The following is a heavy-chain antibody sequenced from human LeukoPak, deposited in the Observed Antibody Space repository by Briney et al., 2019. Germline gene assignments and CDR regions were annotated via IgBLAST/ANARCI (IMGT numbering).Heavy chain of an antibody. CDR3: ARDDYYDRGGYPGY. D-gene: IGHD3-22*01. Sequence: PGGSLRLSCVASGFIFSNYGMHWVRQAPGKGLEWVAVIWYDGSNKYYADSVKGRFTISRDNSKNTVYLQKNSLRVEDTAIYYCARDDYYDRGGYPGYWGQGTLVTVSS. CDR2: IWYDGSNK. J-gene: IGHJ4*02. V-gene: IGHV3-33*01. CDR1: GFIFSNYG.